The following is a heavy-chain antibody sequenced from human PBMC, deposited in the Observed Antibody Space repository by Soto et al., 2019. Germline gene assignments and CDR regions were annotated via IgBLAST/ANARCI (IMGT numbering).Heavy chain of an antibody. CDR2: ISTNGGST. Sequence: PGGSLRLSCSASGFTFRIYTMFWVRQSPGKGLEYVAAISTNGGSTSYADSVKGRFTISRDNSKNTLFLQMSSLRIEDTAVYYCVTRINSVEMASIDDYWGQGTLVTVSS. D-gene: IGHD2-21*01. CDR1: GFTFRIYT. V-gene: IGHV3-64D*06. CDR3: VTRINSVEMASIDDY. J-gene: IGHJ4*02.